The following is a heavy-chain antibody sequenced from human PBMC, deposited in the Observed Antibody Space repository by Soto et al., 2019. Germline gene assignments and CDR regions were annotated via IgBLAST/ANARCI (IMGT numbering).Heavy chain of an antibody. J-gene: IGHJ5*02. CDR3: ARDYRYCSSTSCASRGFDP. CDR2: IIPIFGTA. V-gene: IGHV1-69*13. CDR1: GGTFSSYA. D-gene: IGHD2-2*01. Sequence: SVKVSCKASGGTFSSYAISWVRQAPGQGLEWMGGIIPIFGTANYAQKFQGRVTITADESTSTAYMELSSLRSEDTAVYYCARDYRYCSSTSCASRGFDPWGQGTLVTVSS.